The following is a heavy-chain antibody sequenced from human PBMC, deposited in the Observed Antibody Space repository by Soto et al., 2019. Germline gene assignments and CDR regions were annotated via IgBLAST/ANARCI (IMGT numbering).Heavy chain of an antibody. Sequence: SVTLSLTCTVAGGSISSGGYSCNWNRQPPGKGLEWIGYIYHSGSTYYNPSLKSRVTISVDRSKNQFSLKLSSVTAADTAVYYCARGMTTVTTFDYWGQGTLVTVSS. CDR3: ARGMTTVTTFDY. D-gene: IGHD4-17*01. CDR1: GGSISSGGYS. V-gene: IGHV4-30-2*01. J-gene: IGHJ4*02. CDR2: IYHSGST.